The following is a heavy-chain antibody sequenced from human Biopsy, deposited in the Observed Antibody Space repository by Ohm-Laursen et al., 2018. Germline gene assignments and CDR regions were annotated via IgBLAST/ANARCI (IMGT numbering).Heavy chain of an antibody. CDR1: GSTFNDYF. D-gene: IGHD3-10*01. J-gene: IGHJ4*02. Sequence: GASVKVSCKASGSTFNDYFIHWVRQSPGQGLGWMGWVNPNSGATNSAENFRDRVTLTRDTSISAVYIELRRLKSDDAAVYYCARDRMTDVFGGPTRTDVFDSWGQGTLVTVSS. V-gene: IGHV1-2*02. CDR3: ARDRMTDVFGGPTRTDVFDS. CDR2: VNPNSGAT.